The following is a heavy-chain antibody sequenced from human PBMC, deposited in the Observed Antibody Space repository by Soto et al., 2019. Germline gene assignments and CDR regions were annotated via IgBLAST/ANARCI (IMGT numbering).Heavy chain of an antibody. J-gene: IGHJ4*02. CDR1: GGSISSSSYY. D-gene: IGHD5-12*01. CDR3: ARWLGYGPHFDY. CDR2: IYYSGST. Sequence: PSETLSLTCTVSGGSISSSSYYWGWIRQPPGKGLEWIGSIYYSGSTYYNPSLKSRVTISVDTSKNQFSLKLSSVTAADTAVYYCARWLGYGPHFDYWGQGTLVTVSS. V-gene: IGHV4-39*01.